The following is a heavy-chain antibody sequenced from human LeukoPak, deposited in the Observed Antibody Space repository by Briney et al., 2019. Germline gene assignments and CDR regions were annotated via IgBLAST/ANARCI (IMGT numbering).Heavy chain of an antibody. V-gene: IGHV4-61*02. Sequence: RSSETLSLTCTVSGGSISSGSYYWSWIRQPAGKGLEWIGRIYTSGSTNYNPSLKSRVTISVDTSKNQFSLKLSSVTAADTAVYYCARFSLTTTMGADYWGQGTLVTVSS. CDR3: ARFSLTTTMGADY. D-gene: IGHD5-24*01. CDR2: IYTSGST. J-gene: IGHJ4*02. CDR1: GGSISSGSYY.